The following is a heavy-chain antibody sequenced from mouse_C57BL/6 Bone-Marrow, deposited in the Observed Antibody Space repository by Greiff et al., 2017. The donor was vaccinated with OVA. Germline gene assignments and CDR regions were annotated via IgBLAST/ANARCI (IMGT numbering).Heavy chain of an antibody. CDR3: ASPLITTVVDSWYFDV. V-gene: IGHV1-80*01. CDR1: GYAFSSYW. J-gene: IGHJ1*03. D-gene: IGHD1-1*01. CDR2: IYPGDGDT. Sequence: QVQLKQSGAELVKPGASVKISCKASGYAFSSYWLNWVKQRPGKGLEWIGQIYPGDGDTNYNGKFKGKATLTADKSSSTAYMQLSSLTSEDSAVYFCASPLITTVVDSWYFDVWGTGTTVTVSS.